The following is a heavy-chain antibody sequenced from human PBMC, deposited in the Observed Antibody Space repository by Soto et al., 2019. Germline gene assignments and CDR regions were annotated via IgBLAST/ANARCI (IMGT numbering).Heavy chain of an antibody. V-gene: IGHV3-30*18. CDR3: AKDLVYCSSTSCYGGYYYYYYMDV. CDR2: ISYDGSNK. Sequence: GGSLRLSCAASGFTFSSYGMHWVRQAPGKGLEWVAVISYDGSNKYYADSVKCRFTISRDNSKNTLYLQMNSLRAEDTAVYYCAKDLVYCSSTSCYGGYYYYYYMDVWGKGTTVTVSS. J-gene: IGHJ6*03. CDR1: GFTFSSYG. D-gene: IGHD2-2*01.